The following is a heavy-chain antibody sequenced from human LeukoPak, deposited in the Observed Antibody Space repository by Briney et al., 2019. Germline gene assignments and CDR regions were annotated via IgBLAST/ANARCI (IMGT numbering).Heavy chain of an antibody. J-gene: IGHJ6*02. CDR3: ARSVVAGATPDYYYGMDV. Sequence: GALRLSCSASRFTLSRHSMHLGRQAPGKGAGGVTLLSYDGSNKYYADSVKGRFTISRDNSKNTLYLQMNSLRAEDTAVYYCARSVVAGATPDYYYGMDVWGQGTTVTVSS. D-gene: IGHD2-15*01. V-gene: IGHV3-30-3*01. CDR2: LSYDGSNK. CDR1: RFTLSRHS.